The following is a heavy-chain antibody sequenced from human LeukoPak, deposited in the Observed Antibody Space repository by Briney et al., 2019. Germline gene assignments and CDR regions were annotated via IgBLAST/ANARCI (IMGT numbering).Heavy chain of an antibody. Sequence: SVKVSCKASGGTFSSYAISWVRQAPGQGLEWMGGIIPIFGTANYAQKFQGRVSMTTDTSTSTAYMELRGLRSDDTAMYYCARDVGITVADSFDPWGQGTLVTVSS. D-gene: IGHD6-19*01. CDR1: GGTFSSYA. CDR3: ARDVGITVADSFDP. J-gene: IGHJ5*02. CDR2: IIPIFGTA. V-gene: IGHV1-69*05.